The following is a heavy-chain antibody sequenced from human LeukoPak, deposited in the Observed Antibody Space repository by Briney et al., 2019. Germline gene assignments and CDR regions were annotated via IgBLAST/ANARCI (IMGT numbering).Heavy chain of an antibody. D-gene: IGHD4-17*01. CDR2: IRNDGSNK. CDR1: GFTFSSYG. CDR3: ARFYGDDFSGYFDY. V-gene: IGHV3-30*02. Sequence: GGSLRLSCAASGFTFSSYGMHWVRQAPGKGLEWVAFIRNDGSNKYYADSVKGRFTISRDNSKNTVYLQMNSLRAEDTAVYYCARFYGDDFSGYFDYWGQGTLVSVSS. J-gene: IGHJ4*02.